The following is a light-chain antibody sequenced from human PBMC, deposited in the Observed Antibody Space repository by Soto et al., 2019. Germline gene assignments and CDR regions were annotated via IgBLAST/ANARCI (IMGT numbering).Light chain of an antibody. Sequence: EIVMTQSPATLSVSPGERATLSCWASQSVSSNLAWYQQKPGQAPRPLIYGASTRATGIPARFSGSGSGTEFTLTISSLQSEDFAVYYCQQYNNWPPGTFGQGTKVDIK. CDR2: GAS. CDR1: QSVSSN. V-gene: IGKV3-15*01. CDR3: QQYNNWPPGT. J-gene: IGKJ1*01.